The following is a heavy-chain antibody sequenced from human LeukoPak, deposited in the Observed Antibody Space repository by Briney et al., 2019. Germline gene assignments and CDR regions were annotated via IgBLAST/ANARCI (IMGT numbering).Heavy chain of an antibody. CDR1: GGSISSSSYY. Sequence: SETLSLTCTVSGGSISSSSYYWGWIRQPPGKGLEWIGSIYYSGSTYYNPSLKSRVTISVDTSKNQFSLKLSSVTAADTAVYYCARRDYGGNPFDSWGRGTLVTVSS. CDR3: ARRDYGGNPFDS. D-gene: IGHD4-23*01. J-gene: IGHJ4*02. CDR2: IYYSGST. V-gene: IGHV4-39*01.